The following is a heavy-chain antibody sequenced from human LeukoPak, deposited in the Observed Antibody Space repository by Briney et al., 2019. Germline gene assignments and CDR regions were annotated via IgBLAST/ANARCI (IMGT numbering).Heavy chain of an antibody. CDR2: IIPIFGTA. J-gene: IGHJ4*02. V-gene: IGHV1-69*13. Sequence: ASVKVSCKASGGTFSSYAISWVRQAPGQGLEWMGGIIPIFGTANYAQKFQGRVTITADESTSTAYMELSSLRSEDTAGYYCARDAGLGNQGIDCWGQGTLVTVSS. CDR1: GGTFSSYA. D-gene: IGHD3/OR15-3a*01. CDR3: ARDAGLGNQGIDC.